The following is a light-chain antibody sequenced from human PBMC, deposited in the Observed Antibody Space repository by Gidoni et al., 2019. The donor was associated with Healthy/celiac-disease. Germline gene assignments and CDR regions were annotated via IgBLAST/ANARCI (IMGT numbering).Light chain of an antibody. J-gene: IGKJ2*03. CDR3: QQYGSSPPVS. CDR1: QSVSSSY. Sequence: IVLTQSPGTLSLSPGERATLSCRASQSVSSSYLAWYQQKTGQAPRLLIYGASSRATGIPDRFSGSGAGTDFTLTISRLEPEDFAVYYCQQYGSSPPVSFGQGTKLEIK. V-gene: IGKV3-20*01. CDR2: GAS.